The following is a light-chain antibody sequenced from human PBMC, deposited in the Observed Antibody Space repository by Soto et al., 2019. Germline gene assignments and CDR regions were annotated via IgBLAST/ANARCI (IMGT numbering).Light chain of an antibody. CDR2: DVS. Sequence: QSALTQPASVSGSPGPSITISCPGNSSNVCGYNYVSWYPQHPGKAPKLMIYDVSNRPSGVSNRFSGSKSGNTASLTISGLQAEDEADYYCSSYTSSSTHYVFGTGTKVTVL. V-gene: IGLV2-14*03. CDR1: SSNVCGYNY. J-gene: IGLJ1*01. CDR3: SSYTSSSTHYV.